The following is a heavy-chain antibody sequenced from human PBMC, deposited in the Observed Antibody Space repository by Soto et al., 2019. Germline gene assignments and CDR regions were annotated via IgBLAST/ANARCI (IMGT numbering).Heavy chain of an antibody. CDR2: ISSSSSTI. Sequence: GGSLRLSCAASGFTFSSYSMNWVRQAPGKGLEWVSYISSSSSTIYYADSVKGRFTISRDNAKNSLYLQMNSLRDEDTAVYYCARERASESGSYFNYWGQGTLVTVSS. D-gene: IGHD1-26*01. CDR3: ARERASESGSYFNY. V-gene: IGHV3-48*02. CDR1: GFTFSSYS. J-gene: IGHJ4*02.